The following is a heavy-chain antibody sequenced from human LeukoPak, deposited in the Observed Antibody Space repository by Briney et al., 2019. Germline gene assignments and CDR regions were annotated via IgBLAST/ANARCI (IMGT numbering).Heavy chain of an antibody. CDR2: IQYDGSNK. V-gene: IGHV3-30*02. CDR1: GFTFSSYG. J-gene: IGHJ4*02. CDR3: AKDLDSTSFFDY. Sequence: GGSLRLSCAASGFTFSSYGMHWVRQAPGKGLEWVAFIQYDGSNKYYADSVKGRFTISRDNSKNTLYLQMNSLRAEDTAVYYCAKDLDSTSFFDYWGQGTLVTVSS. D-gene: IGHD2-2*01.